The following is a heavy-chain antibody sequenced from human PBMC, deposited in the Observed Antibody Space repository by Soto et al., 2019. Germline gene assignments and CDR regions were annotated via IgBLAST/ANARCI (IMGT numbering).Heavy chain of an antibody. CDR1: GFSLSTSGVG. V-gene: IGHV2-5*02. Sequence: QITLKESGPTLVKPTQTLTLTCTFSGFSLSTSGVGVGWIRQPPGKALEWLALIYWDDDKRYSPSLKSRLTITQDTSKNQVVLTLTNMDPVDTATYYCAHIQRSIAAAVTWSGFFDYWGQGTLVTVSS. D-gene: IGHD6-13*01. J-gene: IGHJ4*02. CDR2: IYWDDDK. CDR3: AHIQRSIAAAVTWSGFFDY.